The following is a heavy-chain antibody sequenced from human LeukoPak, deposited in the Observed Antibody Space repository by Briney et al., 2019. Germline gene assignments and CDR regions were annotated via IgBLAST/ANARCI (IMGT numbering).Heavy chain of an antibody. V-gene: IGHV4-4*02. CDR1: GGSISSSNW. J-gene: IGHJ4*02. CDR2: IYHSGST. D-gene: IGHD2-2*01. Sequence: PSETLSLTCTVSGGSISSSNWWSWVRQPPGKGLEWIGEIYHSGSTNYNPSLKSRVTISVDKSKNQFSLKLSSVTAADTAVYYCAAWRGRYCSSISCYEGYYFDYWGQGTLVTVSS. CDR3: AAWRGRYCSSISCYEGYYFDY.